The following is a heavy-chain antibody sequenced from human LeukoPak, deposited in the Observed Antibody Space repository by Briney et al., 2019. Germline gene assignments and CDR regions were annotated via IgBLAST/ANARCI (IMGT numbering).Heavy chain of an antibody. V-gene: IGHV3-23*01. J-gene: IGHJ4*02. D-gene: IGHD2-15*01. Sequence: GSLRLSCAASGFTFSNYAMSWVRQAPGKGLQWVSAVSGGGGSTSYADSVKGRFTISRDNSKNTVYLQLNSLRAEDTAVYYCAKSGTACSGGSCYSHYFDFWGQGTLVTVSS. CDR3: AKSGTACSGGSCYSHYFDF. CDR1: GFTFSNYA. CDR2: VSGGGGST.